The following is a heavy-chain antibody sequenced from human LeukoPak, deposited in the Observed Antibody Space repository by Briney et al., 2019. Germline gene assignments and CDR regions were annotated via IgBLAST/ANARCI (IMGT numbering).Heavy chain of an antibody. CDR2: ISAYNGNA. J-gene: IGHJ4*02. CDR3: ARQADFGALLSPDH. CDR1: GYTFTDNY. D-gene: IGHD3-10*01. V-gene: IGHV1-18*04. Sequence: GASVKVSCKASGYTFTDNYIHWVRQAPGQGLEWMGWISAYNGNAVYEQNLQGRFTMTTDTSTSTAYMELRSLRSDDTAVYYCARQADFGALLSPDHWGQGTLVTVST.